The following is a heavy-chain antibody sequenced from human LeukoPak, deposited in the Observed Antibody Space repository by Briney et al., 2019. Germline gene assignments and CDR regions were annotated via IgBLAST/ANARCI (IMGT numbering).Heavy chain of an antibody. D-gene: IGHD3-16*02. CDR1: GYTFTGYY. Sequence: ASVKVSCKASGYTFTGYYMHWARQAPGQGLEWMGRINPNSGGTNYAQKFQGRVTITRDTSISTAYMELSRLRSDDTAVYYCARTVNYDYVWGSYRHFDYWGQGTLVTVSS. J-gene: IGHJ4*02. V-gene: IGHV1-2*06. CDR3: ARTVNYDYVWGSYRHFDY. CDR2: INPNSGGT.